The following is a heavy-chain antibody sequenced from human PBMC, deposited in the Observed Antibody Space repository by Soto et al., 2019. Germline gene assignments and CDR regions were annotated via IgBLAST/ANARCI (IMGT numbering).Heavy chain of an antibody. CDR3: ARDTVLTGMFDL. Sequence: ETLSLTCTVSGGSIGSYHWSWVRQPPGKGLEWIASVYYTGTTNYNPSLGSRVTISIDAPENQISLKLTSVTAADTAFYYCARDTVLTGMFDLWGQGTMVTVS. CDR1: GGSIGSYH. D-gene: IGHD4-17*01. V-gene: IGHV4-59*01. CDR2: VYYTGTT. J-gene: IGHJ5*02.